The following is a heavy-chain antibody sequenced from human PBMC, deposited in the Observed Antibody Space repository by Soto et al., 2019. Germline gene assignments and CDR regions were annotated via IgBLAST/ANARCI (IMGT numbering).Heavy chain of an antibody. J-gene: IGHJ4*02. CDR1: GFTFSSYA. Sequence: QVQLVESGGGVVQPGRSLRLSCAASGFTFSSYAMHWVRQAPGKGLEWVAVLSYDGSNKYYADSVKGRFTISRDNSKNTLYLQMNSLRAEDTAVYYCARAPDYGDYAGAVDYWGQGTLVTVSS. V-gene: IGHV3-30-3*01. CDR3: ARAPDYGDYAGAVDY. CDR2: LSYDGSNK. D-gene: IGHD4-17*01.